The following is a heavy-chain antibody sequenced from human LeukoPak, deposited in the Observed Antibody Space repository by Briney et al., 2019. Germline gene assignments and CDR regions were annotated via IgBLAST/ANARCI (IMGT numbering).Heavy chain of an antibody. CDR3: AKDRSTVIIYDFDY. V-gene: IGHV3-23*01. CDR2: ISGSGGST. J-gene: IGHJ4*02. CDR1: GFTFSSYA. D-gene: IGHD3-10*01. Sequence: GGSLRLSCAASGFTFSSYAMSWVRQAPGKGLEWVSAISGSGGSTYYADSVKGRFTISRDNSKNTLFLQLNSLRAEDAAVYYCAKDRSTVIIYDFDYWGQGTLVTVSS.